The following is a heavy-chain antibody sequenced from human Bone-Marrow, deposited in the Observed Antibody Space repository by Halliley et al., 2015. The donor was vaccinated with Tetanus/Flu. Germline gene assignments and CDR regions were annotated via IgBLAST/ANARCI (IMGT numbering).Heavy chain of an antibody. V-gene: IGHV1-18*01. CDR3: ARDLGDGSYKGGLDY. CDR2: SSAYNGNT. Sequence: WSSAYNGNTNYPQKFHGRVTVTADSSTSTTYLELRDLRSDDTAVYFCARDLGDGSYKGGLDYWGQGTLITVSS. J-gene: IGHJ4*02. D-gene: IGHD3-10*01.